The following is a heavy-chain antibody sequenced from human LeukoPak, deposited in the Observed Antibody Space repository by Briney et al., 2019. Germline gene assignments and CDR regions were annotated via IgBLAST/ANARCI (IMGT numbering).Heavy chain of an antibody. CDR2: IYSGGSA. Sequence: GGSLRLSCAASGFTVSSNYMSWVRQAPGKGLEWVSVIYSGGSAYYADSVKGRFTISRDNSKNTLYLQMNSLRAEDTAVYYCARDSRGYCSGGSCYEIQDAFDIWGQGTMVTVSS. V-gene: IGHV3-53*01. CDR1: GFTVSSNY. D-gene: IGHD2-15*01. J-gene: IGHJ3*02. CDR3: ARDSRGYCSGGSCYEIQDAFDI.